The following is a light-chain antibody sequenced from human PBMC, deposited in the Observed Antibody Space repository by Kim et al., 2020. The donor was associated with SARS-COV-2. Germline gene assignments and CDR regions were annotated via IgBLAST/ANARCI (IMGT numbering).Light chain of an antibody. CDR2: GYN. CDR1: VYNIGSNS. Sequence: VTLPCSRSVYNIGSNSINWYQQPPGTAPKLLIFGYNQRPSGIPDRFSGSMSGASASLAISGLQSEDAADYYCSVWDGSLNGAIFGGGTQLTVL. J-gene: IGLJ2*01. V-gene: IGLV1-44*01. CDR3: SVWDGSLNGAI.